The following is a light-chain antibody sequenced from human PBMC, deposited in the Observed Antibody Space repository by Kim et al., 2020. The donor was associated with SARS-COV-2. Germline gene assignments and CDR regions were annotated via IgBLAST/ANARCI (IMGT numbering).Light chain of an antibody. CDR2: RNS. J-gene: IGLJ2*01. CDR1: NIGSKN. V-gene: IGLV3-9*01. Sequence: ALEQTARITCRENNIGSKNVHWYQQKPGQAPVLVIYRNSNRPSGIPERLSGSNSGNTATLTISRAQAGDEADYYCQVWDSGTRGVVFGGGTQLTVL. CDR3: QVWDSGTRGVV.